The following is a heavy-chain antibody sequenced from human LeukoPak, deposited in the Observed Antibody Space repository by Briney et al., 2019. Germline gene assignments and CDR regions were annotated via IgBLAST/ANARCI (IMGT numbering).Heavy chain of an antibody. Sequence: PSETLSLTCTVSGGSISSYYWSWIRQPPGKGLEWIGYIYYSGSTNYNPFLKSRVTISVDTSKNQFSLKLSSVTAADTAVYYCARLYYYDTRGAFDIWGQGTMVTVSS. D-gene: IGHD3-22*01. V-gene: IGHV4-59*01. CDR2: IYYSGST. CDR1: GGSISSYY. J-gene: IGHJ3*02. CDR3: ARLYYYDTRGAFDI.